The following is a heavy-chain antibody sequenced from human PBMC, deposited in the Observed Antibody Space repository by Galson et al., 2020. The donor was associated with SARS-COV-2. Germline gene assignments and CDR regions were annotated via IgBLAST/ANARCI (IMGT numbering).Heavy chain of an antibody. CDR3: ARGLDGTGRFNGWDY. CDR1: GGSFSGYF. D-gene: IGHD2-8*02. V-gene: IGHV4-34*01. J-gene: IGHJ4*02. Sequence: SETLSLTCAVYGGSFSGYFWSWIRQPPGKGLEWIGEVNHSGRTNYNPSLKSRVTISVDTSKNQFSLKLSSVTAADTAVYYCARGLDGTGRFNGWDYWGQGTLVTVSS. CDR2: VNHSGRT.